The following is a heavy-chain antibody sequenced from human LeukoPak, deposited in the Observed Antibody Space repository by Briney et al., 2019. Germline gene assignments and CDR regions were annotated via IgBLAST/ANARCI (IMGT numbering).Heavy chain of an antibody. D-gene: IGHD4-11*01. J-gene: IGHJ6*03. CDR1: GGSISSGSYY. V-gene: IGHV4-61*02. Sequence: SQILSLTCTVSGGSISSGSYYWSWIRQPAGKGLEWIGRIYSSGSTNYNPSLKSRVTISVDTSKNQFSLKLSSVTAADTAVYYCARGLQYYYYYYYMDVWGKGTTVTVSS. CDR2: IYSSGST. CDR3: ARGLQYYYYYYYMDV.